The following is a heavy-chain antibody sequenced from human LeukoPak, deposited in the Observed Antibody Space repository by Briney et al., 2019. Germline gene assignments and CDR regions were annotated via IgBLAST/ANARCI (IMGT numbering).Heavy chain of an antibody. CDR1: GFTFDDYA. V-gene: IGHV3-9*01. CDR2: ISWNSGSI. CDR3: AKVPYYDFWSGHEFDY. Sequence: GGSLRLSCAASGFTFDDYAMHWVRQAPGKGLEWVSGISWNSGSIGYADSVKGRFTISRDNAKNSLYLQMNSLRAEDTAVYYCAKVPYYDFWSGHEFDYWGQGTLVTVSS. J-gene: IGHJ4*02. D-gene: IGHD3-3*01.